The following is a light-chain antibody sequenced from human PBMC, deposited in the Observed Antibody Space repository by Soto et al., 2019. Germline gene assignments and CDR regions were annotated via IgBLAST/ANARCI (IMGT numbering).Light chain of an antibody. CDR3: AGWDDSLNGVV. CDR1: SSHIGSHT. V-gene: IGLV1-44*01. Sequence: SVLTQPPSASGTPGQRVTISCSGDSSHIGSHTVNWYQQLPGAAPKLLIYSNNQRPSGVPDRFSGSKSGTSASLAITGLQSEDEADYYCAGWDDSLNGVVFGGGTKVTVL. J-gene: IGLJ2*01. CDR2: SNN.